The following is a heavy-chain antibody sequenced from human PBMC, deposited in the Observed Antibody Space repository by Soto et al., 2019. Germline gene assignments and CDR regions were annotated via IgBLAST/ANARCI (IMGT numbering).Heavy chain of an antibody. Sequence: GVSLRLYCASSGFSFSNYVMICVRHAPGNGLELVSVISPSGGSRYYADSVKGRFTFSRDNSNNMLYLQMNSLRVEDTALYYCAKRLGDSKAFEYWGQGTLVTVSS. V-gene: IGHV3-23*01. CDR3: AKRLGDSKAFEY. CDR1: GFSFSNYV. D-gene: IGHD3-16*01. J-gene: IGHJ4*02. CDR2: ISPSGGSR.